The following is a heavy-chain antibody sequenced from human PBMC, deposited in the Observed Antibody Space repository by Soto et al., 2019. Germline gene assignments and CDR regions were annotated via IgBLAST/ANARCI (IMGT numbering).Heavy chain of an antibody. V-gene: IGHV4-59*01. D-gene: IGHD1-26*01. J-gene: IGHJ4*02. CDR2: IYYSGST. Sequence: ETLSLTCPVSGGSISSSYWRWIRQPPGKGLEGIGYIYYSGSTNYNPSLKSRVTISVDTSKNQFSLKLSSVTAADTAVYYYARERGGGARALDYCGQGTLVTVSS. CDR3: ARERGGGARALDY. CDR1: GGSISSSY.